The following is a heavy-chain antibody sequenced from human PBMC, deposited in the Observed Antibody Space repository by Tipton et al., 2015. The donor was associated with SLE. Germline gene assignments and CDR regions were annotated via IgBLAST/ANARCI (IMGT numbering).Heavy chain of an antibody. Sequence: TLSLTCNVSGVSISSSYWSWIRQPAGKGLEWLGRIYTSGATDDNPSLKSRVTMSVDMSKNQIFLKMTSVTAADSAVYFCARVWLNNAFDIWGQGTRVTVSS. CDR1: GVSISSSY. CDR2: IYTSGAT. V-gene: IGHV4-4*07. D-gene: IGHD2/OR15-2a*01. CDR3: ARVWLNNAFDI. J-gene: IGHJ3*02.